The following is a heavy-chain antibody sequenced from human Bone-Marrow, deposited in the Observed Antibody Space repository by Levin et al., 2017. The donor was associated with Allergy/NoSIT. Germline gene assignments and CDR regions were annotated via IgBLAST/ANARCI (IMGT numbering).Heavy chain of an antibody. CDR1: GFTVSRNY. J-gene: IGHJ6*04. CDR3: ARKTDSIMALPGDV. CDR2: IYSGGAS. Sequence: GGSLRLSCTVSGFTVSRNYMTWVRQAPGKGLEWVSFIYSGGASYYADSVKGRFTISRDSSKNTLDLQMNSLRVEDTAVYYCARKTDSIMALPGDVWGEGTTVTVAS. D-gene: IGHD3-16*01. V-gene: IGHV3-66*02.